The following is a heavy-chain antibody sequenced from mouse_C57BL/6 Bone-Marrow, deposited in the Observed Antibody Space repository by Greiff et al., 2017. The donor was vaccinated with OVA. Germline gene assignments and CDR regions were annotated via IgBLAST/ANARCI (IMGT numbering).Heavy chain of an antibody. V-gene: IGHV2-6*01. CDR2: IWGVGST. J-gene: IGHJ4*01. CDR3: ASSHYYAMDY. CDR1: GFSLTSYG. Sequence: VQLVESGPGLVAPSQSLSITCTVSGFSLTSYGVDWVRQSPGKGLEWLGVIWGVGSTNYNSALKSRLSISKDNSKSQVFLKMNSRQTDDTAMYYCASSHYYAMDYWGQGTSVTVSS.